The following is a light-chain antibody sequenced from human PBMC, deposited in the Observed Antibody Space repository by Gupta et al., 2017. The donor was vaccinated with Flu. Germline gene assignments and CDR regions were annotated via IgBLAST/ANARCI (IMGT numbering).Light chain of an antibody. V-gene: IGKV1-39*01. CDR3: QQSYSTPWT. CDR2: AAS. J-gene: IGKJ1*01. CDR1: QSISSY. Sequence: PSPLSASVGDRVTITCRASQSISSYLNWYQQKPGKAPKLLIYAASSLQSGVPSRFSGSGSGTDFTLTISSLQPEDFATYYCQQSYSTPWTFGQGTKVEIK.